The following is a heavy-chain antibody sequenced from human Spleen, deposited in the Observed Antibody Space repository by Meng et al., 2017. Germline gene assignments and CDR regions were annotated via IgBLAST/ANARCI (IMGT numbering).Heavy chain of an antibody. V-gene: IGHV3-72*01. CDR1: GYSFTSYW. D-gene: IGHD2-15*01. CDR2: IRNKATSYTT. J-gene: IGHJ4*02. Sequence: GESLKISCKGSGYSFTSYWIGWVRQAPGKGLEWVGRIRNKATSYTTEYAASVKGRFTISRDDSKNSLYLQMNSLKTEDTAMYYCARSAAATVDYWGQGALVTVSS. CDR3: ARSAAATVDY.